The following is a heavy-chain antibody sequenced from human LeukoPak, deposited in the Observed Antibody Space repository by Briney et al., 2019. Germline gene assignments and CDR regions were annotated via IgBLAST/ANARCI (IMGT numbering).Heavy chain of an antibody. V-gene: IGHV1-69*04. Sequence: GASVKVSCKASGGTFSSYTISWVRQAPGQGLEWMGRIIPILGIANYAQKFQGRVTITADKSTSTVYMELSSLRSEDTAMYYCARDSEEVPDYWGQGTLVTVSS. CDR2: IIPILGIA. D-gene: IGHD1-14*01. CDR3: ARDSEEVPDY. CDR1: GGTFSSYT. J-gene: IGHJ4*02.